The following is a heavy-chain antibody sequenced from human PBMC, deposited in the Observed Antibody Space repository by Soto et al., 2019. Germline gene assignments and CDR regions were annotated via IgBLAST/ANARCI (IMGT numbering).Heavy chain of an antibody. CDR2: IYWSDDE. J-gene: IGHJ4*02. D-gene: IGHD7-27*01. V-gene: IGHV2-5*01. CDR1: GFSLSTRGVG. Sequence: QITLKESGPTLVNPTQTLTLTCTFSGFSLSTRGVGVGWIRQPPGKAPEWLAVIYWSDDERYSPSLKSRLTITKDTSKNQVVLTMTNMDPVDTATYYCARTYGATWHWAYWGPGTLVTVSS. CDR3: ARTYGATWHWAY.